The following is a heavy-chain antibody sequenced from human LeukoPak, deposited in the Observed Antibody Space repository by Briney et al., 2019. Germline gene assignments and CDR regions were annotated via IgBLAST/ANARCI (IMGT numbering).Heavy chain of an antibody. CDR1: GFTFSIYA. Sequence: GGSLRLSCAASGFTFSIYAMSWVRQAPGKGLEWVSSISGSGGSTYYADSVKGRFTISRDNSKNTLYLQMNSLRAEDTAVYYCAKDISSGWFPFDYWGQGTLVTVSS. J-gene: IGHJ4*02. D-gene: IGHD6-19*01. CDR3: AKDISSGWFPFDY. CDR2: ISGSGGST. V-gene: IGHV3-23*01.